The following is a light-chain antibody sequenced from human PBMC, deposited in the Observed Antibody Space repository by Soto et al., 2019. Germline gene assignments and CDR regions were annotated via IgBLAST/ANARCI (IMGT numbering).Light chain of an antibody. J-gene: IGKJ5*01. CDR3: QQRSNWPRST. CDR2: DAS. V-gene: IGKV3-11*01. CDR1: QSVSSY. Sequence: EIVLTQSPATLSLSPGDIATLSFSASQSVSSYLAWYQQKPGQAPRLLIYDASNRATGIPARFSGSGSGTDFTLTISSLEPEDFAVYYCQQRSNWPRSTFGQGTRLEI.